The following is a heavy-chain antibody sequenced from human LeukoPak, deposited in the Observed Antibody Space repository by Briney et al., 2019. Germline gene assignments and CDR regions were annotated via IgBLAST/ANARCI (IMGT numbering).Heavy chain of an antibody. J-gene: IGHJ4*02. V-gene: IGHV3-73*01. D-gene: IGHD3-16*02. Sequence: GGSLKLSCAASGFTFSGSATHWVRQASGKGLEWVGRIRSKATSYATAYAASVKGRFTISRDDSKNTAYLQMNSLKTEDTAVYYCTRSYDYVWGSYRSDYWGQGTLVTVSS. CDR2: IRSKATSYAT. CDR1: GFTFSGSA. CDR3: TRSYDYVWGSYRSDY.